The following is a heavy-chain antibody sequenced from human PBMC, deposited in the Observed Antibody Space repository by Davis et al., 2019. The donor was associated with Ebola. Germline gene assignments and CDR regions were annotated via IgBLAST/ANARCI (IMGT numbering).Heavy chain of an antibody. J-gene: IGHJ4*02. CDR2: ISSSSSTI. CDR1: GFTFSNYG. D-gene: IGHD3-3*01. Sequence: GGSLRLSCVASGFTFSNYGMHWVRQAPGKGLEWVSYISSSSSTIYYADSVKGRFTISRDNSKNTLYLQMNSLRAEDTAVYYCYFWNDYWGQGTLVTVSS. CDR3: YFWNDY. V-gene: IGHV3-48*01.